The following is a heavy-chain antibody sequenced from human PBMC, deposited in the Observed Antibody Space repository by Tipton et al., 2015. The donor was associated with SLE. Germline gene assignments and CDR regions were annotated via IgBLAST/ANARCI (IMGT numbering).Heavy chain of an antibody. CDR3: ARGKGRNWGWGWFDP. D-gene: IGHD7-27*01. J-gene: IGHJ5*02. CDR2: INHSGST. V-gene: IGHV4-34*01. CDR1: GGSFSGYY. Sequence: GLVKPSETLSLTCAVYGGSFSGYYWSWIRQPPGKGLEWIGEINHSGSTNYNPSLKSRLTILVDTSKNQFSLKLSSVTAADTAVYYCARGKGRNWGWGWFDPWGQGILVTVSS.